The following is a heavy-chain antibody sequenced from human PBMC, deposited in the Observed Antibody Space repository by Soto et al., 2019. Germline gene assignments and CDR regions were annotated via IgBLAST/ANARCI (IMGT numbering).Heavy chain of an antibody. D-gene: IGHD1-26*01. CDR3: ARSSPHGSYYYYYGRDV. J-gene: IGHJ6*02. CDR2: IIPILGIA. Sequence: QVQLVQSGAEVKKPGSSVKVSCKASGGTFSSYTISWVRQAPGQGLEWMGRIIPILGIANYAQKFHGRVTITADKSTSTAYMELSSLRSEATAVYYCARSSPHGSYYYYYGRDVWGQGTTVTVSS. V-gene: IGHV1-69*02. CDR1: GGTFSSYT.